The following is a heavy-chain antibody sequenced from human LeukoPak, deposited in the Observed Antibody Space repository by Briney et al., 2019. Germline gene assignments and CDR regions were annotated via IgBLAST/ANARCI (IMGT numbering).Heavy chain of an antibody. J-gene: IGHJ5*02. Sequence: PSETLSLTYAVYGGSFSGYYWSWIRQPPGKGLEWIGEINHSGSTNYNPSLKSRVTISVDTSKNQFSLKLSSVTAADTAVYYCARDRGITIFGVPSGGYNWFDPWGQGTLVTVSS. CDR3: ARDRGITIFGVPSGGYNWFDP. CDR2: INHSGST. D-gene: IGHD3-3*01. V-gene: IGHV4-34*01. CDR1: GGSFSGYY.